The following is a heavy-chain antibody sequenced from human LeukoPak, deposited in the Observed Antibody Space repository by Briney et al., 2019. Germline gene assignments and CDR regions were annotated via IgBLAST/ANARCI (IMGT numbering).Heavy chain of an antibody. J-gene: IGHJ4*02. CDR2: IHSNSGGT. D-gene: IGHD2/OR15-2a*01. CDR1: GYTLPPYY. V-gene: IGHV1-2*02. CDR3: ARGLFSPGDQ. Sequence: ASVTVPCKASGYTLPPYYFHWVRQAPGQGLEGMGWIHSNSGGTNYAQRFRGRVTITRDTSISTAYMDLSSLGADDTAMYYCARGLFSPGDQWGQGTLVTVST.